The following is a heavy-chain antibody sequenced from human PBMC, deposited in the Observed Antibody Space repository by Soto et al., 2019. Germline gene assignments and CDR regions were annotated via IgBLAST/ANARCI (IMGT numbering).Heavy chain of an antibody. V-gene: IGHV1-2*04. J-gene: IGHJ4*02. CDR1: GYTFTGYY. D-gene: IGHD1-26*01. Sequence: ASVKVSCKASGYTFTGYYRHWVRQAPGQGLEWMGWINPNSGGTNYAQKFQGWVTMTRDTSISTAYMELSRLRSDDTAVYYCARTRWELLEYFDYWGLGTLVTFS. CDR2: INPNSGGT. CDR3: ARTRWELLEYFDY.